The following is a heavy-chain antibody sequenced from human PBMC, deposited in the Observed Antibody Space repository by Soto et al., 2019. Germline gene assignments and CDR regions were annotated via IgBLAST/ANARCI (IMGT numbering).Heavy chain of an antibody. CDR3: GKVLVRATGHTDSDS. D-gene: IGHD2-15*01. Sequence: PSETLSLTCTVSGGSIYRSGYYWGWIRQPPGRGLEWIGNIDYNGVTYSNPSLKSRVTISRDTSKNQFSLKLTSVTAADTALSYCGKVLVRATGHTDSDSWGPGTLVTVSS. V-gene: IGHV4-39*01. CDR2: IDYNGVT. J-gene: IGHJ4*02. CDR1: GGSIYRSGYY.